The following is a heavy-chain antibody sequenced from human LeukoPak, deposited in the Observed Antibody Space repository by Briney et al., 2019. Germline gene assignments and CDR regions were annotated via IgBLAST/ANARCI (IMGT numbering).Heavy chain of an antibody. Sequence: GASVKVSCKASGYTFTGYYMHWVRQAPGQGLEWMGIINPSGGSTSYAQKFQGRVTMTRDMSTSTVYMELSSLRSEDTAVYYCARDGVEMATMNYWGQGTLVTVSS. J-gene: IGHJ4*02. CDR3: ARDGVEMATMNY. CDR1: GYTFTGYY. D-gene: IGHD5-24*01. V-gene: IGHV1-46*01. CDR2: INPSGGST.